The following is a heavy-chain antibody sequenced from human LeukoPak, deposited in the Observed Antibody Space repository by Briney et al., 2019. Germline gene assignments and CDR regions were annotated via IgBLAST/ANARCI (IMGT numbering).Heavy chain of an antibody. J-gene: IGHJ4*02. CDR3: ARGNLAYYGSGRPLPLSPGGYYFDY. CDR2: IYYSGST. CDR1: GGSISSYY. D-gene: IGHD3-10*01. V-gene: IGHV4-59*01. Sequence: SETLSLTCTVSGGSISSYYWSWIRQPPGKGLEWIGYIYYSGSTNYNPSLKSRVTISVDTSKNQFSLKLSSVTAADTAVYYCARGNLAYYGSGRPLPLSPGGYYFDYWGQGTLVTVSS.